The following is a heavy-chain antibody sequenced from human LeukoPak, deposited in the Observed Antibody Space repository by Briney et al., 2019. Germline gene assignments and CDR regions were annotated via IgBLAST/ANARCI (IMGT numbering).Heavy chain of an antibody. Sequence: GGSLRLSCAASGFTFSSYAMSWVRQAPGKGLEWVSAISGSGGSTYYADSVKGRFTISRDNPKNTLYLQMNSLRAEDTAVYYCASLVRGVIPSMEFDPWGQGTLVTVSS. J-gene: IGHJ5*02. CDR2: ISGSGGST. D-gene: IGHD3-10*01. CDR1: GFTFSSYA. CDR3: ASLVRGVIPSMEFDP. V-gene: IGHV3-23*01.